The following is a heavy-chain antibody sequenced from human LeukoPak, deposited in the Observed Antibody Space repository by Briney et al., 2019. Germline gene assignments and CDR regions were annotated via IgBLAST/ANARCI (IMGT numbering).Heavy chain of an antibody. D-gene: IGHD1-26*01. CDR1: GGSISSSSYY. Sequence: SETLSLTCTVSGGSISSSSYYWGWIRQPPGKGLEWSGSIYYSGSTYYNPSLKSRVTISVDTSKNQFSLKLSSVTAADTAVYYCARLWGHSYGIGFSWFDPWGQGTLVTVSS. CDR3: ARLWGHSYGIGFSWFDP. CDR2: IYYSGST. V-gene: IGHV4-39*01. J-gene: IGHJ5*02.